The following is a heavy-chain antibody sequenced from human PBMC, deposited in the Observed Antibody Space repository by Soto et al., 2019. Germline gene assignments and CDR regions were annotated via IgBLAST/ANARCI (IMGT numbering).Heavy chain of an antibody. Sequence: EVQLLESGGGLVRPGESLRLSCAASGFNFNKYAMSWVRQAPGEGLEWVSGISCCGGTASYEDSVKGRFTIARDDAKNTLYLDMNSLRVEDTAEYYCAKADGQQWLLPHLENWGRGTLVTVS. CDR1: GFNFNKYA. D-gene: IGHD6-19*01. V-gene: IGHV3-23*01. CDR3: AKADGQQWLLPHLEN. CDR2: ISCCGGTA. J-gene: IGHJ4*02.